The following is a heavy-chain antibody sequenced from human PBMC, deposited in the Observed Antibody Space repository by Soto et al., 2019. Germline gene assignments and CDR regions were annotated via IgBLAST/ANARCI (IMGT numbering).Heavy chain of an antibody. Sequence: QVQLVESGGGVVQPGRSLRLSCAASGFTFSSYGMHWVRQAPGKGLEWVAVISYDGSNKYYTDSVKGRFTISRDNSKNTLDLQMNSLRAEDTAVYYCAKDRGAVAGTGAFDIWGQGTMVTVSS. CDR1: GFTFSSYG. CDR3: AKDRGAVAGTGAFDI. CDR2: ISYDGSNK. V-gene: IGHV3-30*18. D-gene: IGHD6-19*01. J-gene: IGHJ3*02.